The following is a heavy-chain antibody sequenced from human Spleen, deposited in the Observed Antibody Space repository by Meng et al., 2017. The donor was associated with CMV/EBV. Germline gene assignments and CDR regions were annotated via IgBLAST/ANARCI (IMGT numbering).Heavy chain of an antibody. CDR2: ISFDGSFK. J-gene: IGHJ3*01. Sequence: GESLKISCAASGFTFSSYTMHWVRQAPGKGLEWVAVISFDGSFKYYADSVKGRFTISRDNSKNTLYLQMNSLRAEDTAMYYCATFRDIFDVWGQGTMVTVSS. V-gene: IGHV3-30-3*01. D-gene: IGHD2-15*01. CDR1: GFTFSSYT. CDR3: ATFRDIFDV.